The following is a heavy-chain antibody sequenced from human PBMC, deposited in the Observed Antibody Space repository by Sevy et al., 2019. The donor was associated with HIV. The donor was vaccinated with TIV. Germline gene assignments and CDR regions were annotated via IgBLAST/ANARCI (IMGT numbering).Heavy chain of an antibody. CDR3: ARRNDFDI. V-gene: IGHV4-59*08. CDR1: GGSINSDH. CDR2: VYDTGGT. Sequence: SETLSLTCTVSGGSINSDHWNWIRQPPGKGLEWIGYVYDTGGTNYNPSLKNRVTISVDRTKNQFSLKRTSVTAADTAVYYCARRNDFDIWGQGTMVTVSS. J-gene: IGHJ3*02.